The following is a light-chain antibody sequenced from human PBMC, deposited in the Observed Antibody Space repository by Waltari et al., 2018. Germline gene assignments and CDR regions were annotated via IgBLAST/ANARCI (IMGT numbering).Light chain of an antibody. V-gene: IGKV4-1*01. CDR1: QSVFYNSNNKHY. Sequence: DIVMTQSPDSLPVSLGERATITGKSSQSVFYNSNNKHYLAWYQQKVGQPPKLLIYWASSRESGVPDRFSGSVSGTDFTLTISSLQTEDVAVYYCQQYYTAPYTFGQGTKLEIK. CDR3: QQYYTAPYT. J-gene: IGKJ2*01. CDR2: WAS.